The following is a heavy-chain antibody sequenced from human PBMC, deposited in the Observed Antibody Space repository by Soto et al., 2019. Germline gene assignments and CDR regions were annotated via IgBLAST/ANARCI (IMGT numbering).Heavy chain of an antibody. V-gene: IGHV1-8*01. J-gene: IGHJ5*02. CDR2: MNANVDAT. Sequence: GASVKVSCKASGFTFCTNDINWVRQAPGQGLQWMGWMNANVDATDSPQEFKGRVTMTWNASISTAYMELSNLKSDDTAVYYCAREVVDGSSLWLDPWGQGTLVTVSS. CDR1: GFTFCTND. CDR3: AREVVDGSSLWLDP. D-gene: IGHD3-10*01.